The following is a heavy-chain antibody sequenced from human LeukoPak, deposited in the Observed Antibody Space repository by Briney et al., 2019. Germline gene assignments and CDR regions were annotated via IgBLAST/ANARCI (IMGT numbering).Heavy chain of an antibody. CDR2: IWYDGSNK. D-gene: IGHD1-1*01. Sequence: GRSLRLSGAASGFTFSSYGMHWVRQAPGKGLEWVAVIWYDGSNKYYAASVKGRFTISRDNSKNTLYLQMNSLRAEDTAVYYCARARGTYYFDNWGQGILVIVSS. CDR1: GFTFSSYG. CDR3: ARARGTYYFDN. V-gene: IGHV3-33*01. J-gene: IGHJ4*02.